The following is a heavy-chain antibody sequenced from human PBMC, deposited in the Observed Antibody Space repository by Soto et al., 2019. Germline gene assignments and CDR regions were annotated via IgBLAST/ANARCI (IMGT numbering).Heavy chain of an antibody. CDR1: GYTFTSYG. D-gene: IGHD2-15*01. Sequence: QVQLVQSGAEVKKPGASVKVSCKASGYTFTSYGISWVRQAPGQGLEWMGWISAYNGNTNYAQKLQGRVTMTTGATTSTAYKALRSLRSDGTAVYYCARSWMVVAANRGAGDIWGQGTMVTVSS. CDR2: ISAYNGNT. V-gene: IGHV1-18*04. CDR3: ARSWMVVAANRGAGDI. J-gene: IGHJ3*02.